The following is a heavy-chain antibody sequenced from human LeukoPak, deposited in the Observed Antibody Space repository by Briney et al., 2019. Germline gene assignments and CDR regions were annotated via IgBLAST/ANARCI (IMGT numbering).Heavy chain of an antibody. J-gene: IGHJ6*02. Sequence: ASVNVSCKASGYTFTGYYMFWVRQAPGQGLEWMGWINPNSGGTNYAQKFQGRVTMTRDTSISTAFMELSRLRSDDTAMYYCARLGQPLHIYYYGMDVWGQGTTVTVSS. D-gene: IGHD5-18*01. V-gene: IGHV1-2*02. CDR1: GYTFTGYY. CDR3: ARLGQPLHIYYYGMDV. CDR2: INPNSGGT.